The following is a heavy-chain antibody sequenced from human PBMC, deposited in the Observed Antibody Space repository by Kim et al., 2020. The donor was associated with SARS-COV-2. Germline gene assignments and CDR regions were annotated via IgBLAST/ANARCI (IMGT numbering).Heavy chain of an antibody. CDR2: INTYNGDA. V-gene: IGHV1-18*01. CDR3: ARKFETDY. J-gene: IGHJ4*02. CDR1: GYTFTTYG. Sequence: ASVKVSCKASGYTFTTYGISWVRQAPGQGFEWMAWINTYNGDATYTEKFQGRVTVTRDTSTSTAYMELGSLTSDDTAVYYCARKFETDYWGQGTLVTVSS.